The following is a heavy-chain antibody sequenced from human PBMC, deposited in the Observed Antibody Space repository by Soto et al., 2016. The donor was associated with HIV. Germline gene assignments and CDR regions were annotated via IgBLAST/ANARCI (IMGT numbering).Heavy chain of an antibody. V-gene: IGHV4-31*03. CDR2: IYYSGST. J-gene: IGHJ6*02. D-gene: IGHD6-19*01. Sequence: VQLQESGPGLVKPSQTLSLTCTVSGGSISSGGYYWSWIRQHPGKGLEWIGYIYYSGSTYYNPSLKRRATISVDTSKNQFSLKLSSVTAADTAVYYCARDQKAVAGAGXYYHGMDVWGQGTTVTVSS. CDR3: ARDQKAVAGAGXYYHGMDV. CDR1: GGSISSGGYY.